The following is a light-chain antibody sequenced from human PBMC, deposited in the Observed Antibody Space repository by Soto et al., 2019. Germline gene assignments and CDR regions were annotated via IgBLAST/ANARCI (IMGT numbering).Light chain of an antibody. CDR1: NSNVGNNT. CDR3: AAWDDGLNGWL. J-gene: IGLJ3*02. Sequence: QSVLTQPPSASGTPGQRVTISCSGSNSNVGNNTVNWYQQFPGTSPRLLIEGNDRRPSGVPDRFSGSKSANSASLAISGLKSEDEADYYCAAWDDGLNGWLFGGGTKVTVL. CDR2: GND. V-gene: IGLV1-44*01.